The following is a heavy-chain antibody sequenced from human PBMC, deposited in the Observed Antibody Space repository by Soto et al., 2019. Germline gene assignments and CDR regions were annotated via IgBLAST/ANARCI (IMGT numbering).Heavy chain of an antibody. CDR1: GFTFSSYG. V-gene: IGHV3-30*18. J-gene: IGHJ4*02. D-gene: IGHD3-16*01. CDR3: AKNLRGIWGSYSH. Sequence: GGSLRLSCAASGFTFSSYGMHWVRQAPGKGLEWVAVISYDGSNKYYADSVKGRFTISRDNSKNTLYLQMNSLRAEDTAVYYCAKNLRGIWGSYSHWGQGTLVTVSS. CDR2: ISYDGSNK.